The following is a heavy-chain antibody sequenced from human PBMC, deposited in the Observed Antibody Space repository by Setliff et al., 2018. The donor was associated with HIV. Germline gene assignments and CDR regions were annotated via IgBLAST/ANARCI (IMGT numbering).Heavy chain of an antibody. CDR1: GFTFSRYG. CDR2: ISYDGSNK. CDR3: AKDGGQWVAYYYMDV. D-gene: IGHD6-19*01. Sequence: GGSLRLSCAASGFTFSRYGMHWVRQAPGKGLEWVAVISYDGSNKNYADSVKGRFTISRDNSEKTLFLQMSSLRAEDTAVYYCAKDGGQWVAYYYMDVWGKGTAVTVSS. V-gene: IGHV3-30*18. J-gene: IGHJ6*03.